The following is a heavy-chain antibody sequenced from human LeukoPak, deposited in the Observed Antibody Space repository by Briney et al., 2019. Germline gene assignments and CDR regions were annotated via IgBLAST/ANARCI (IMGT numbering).Heavy chain of an antibody. CDR3: ARDPGCGGDCYEFDY. CDR2: IYYSGST. V-gene: IGHV4-39*07. Sequence: PSETLSLTCTVSGGSISSSSYYWGWIRQPPGKGLEWIGSIYYSGSTYYNPFLKSRVTISVDTSKNQFSLTLSSVTAADTAVYYCARDPGCGGDCYEFDYWGQGTLVTVSS. D-gene: IGHD2-21*02. CDR1: GGSISSSSYY. J-gene: IGHJ4*02.